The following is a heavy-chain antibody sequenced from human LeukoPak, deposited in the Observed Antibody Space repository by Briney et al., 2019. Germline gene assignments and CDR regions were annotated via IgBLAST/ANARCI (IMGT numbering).Heavy chain of an antibody. CDR3: AKGGKWDVTPFDY. D-gene: IGHD1-26*01. V-gene: IGHV3-23*01. CDR1: GFTVSSNY. J-gene: IGHJ4*02. CDR2: ISGGGGST. Sequence: GGSLRLSGAASGFTVSSNYMSWVRQAPGKGLEWVSTISGGGGSTYYADSVKGRFTISRDNSKNTLYLQVNSLRAEDTAVYYCAKGGKWDVTPFDYWGQGTLVTVSS.